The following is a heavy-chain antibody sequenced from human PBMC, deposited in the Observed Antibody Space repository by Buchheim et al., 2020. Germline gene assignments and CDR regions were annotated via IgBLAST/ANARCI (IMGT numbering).Heavy chain of an antibody. CDR2: IFYSGTT. D-gene: IGHD6-6*01. Sequence: QVQLQESGPGLVKPSETLSLTCTVSGGSMSSYYWSWIRQPPGKGLEWIGYIFYSGTTNYNLSLKRLVTISIDTSKQQFSLRLTSMTAADTAVYYCARHDGTARPFDYWGQGTL. J-gene: IGHJ4*02. CDR1: GGSMSSYY. CDR3: ARHDGTARPFDY. V-gene: IGHV4-59*08.